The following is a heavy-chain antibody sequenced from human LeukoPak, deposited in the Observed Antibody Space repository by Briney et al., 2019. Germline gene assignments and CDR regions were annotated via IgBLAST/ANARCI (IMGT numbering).Heavy chain of an antibody. CDR3: AKVYYDSSGYYSD. J-gene: IGHJ4*02. Sequence: GGSLRLSCAASGFTFSSYSMNWVRQAPGKGLEWVSSISSSSSNMYYADSVKGRFTISRDNAKNSLYLQMSSLRVEDTAVYYCAKVYYDSSGYYSDWGQGTLVTVSS. CDR1: GFTFSSYS. D-gene: IGHD3-22*01. CDR2: ISSSSSNM. V-gene: IGHV3-21*04.